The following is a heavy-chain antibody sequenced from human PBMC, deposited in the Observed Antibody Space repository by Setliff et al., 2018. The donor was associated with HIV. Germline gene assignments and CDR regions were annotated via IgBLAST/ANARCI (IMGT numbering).Heavy chain of an antibody. D-gene: IGHD2-2*02. CDR2: ISSATNTLSGGSYIV. CDR1: GFTFSSYS. CDR3: AKKTAAYTSGRWLHY. J-gene: IGHJ4*02. Sequence: GGSLRLSCAASGFTFSSYSMNWVRQAPGKGLEWVSYISSATNTLSGGSYIVYYVDSVKGRFTISRDNAKNLLYLQMNGLRAEDTAMYYCAKKTAAYTSGRWLHYWGQGTLVTVSS. V-gene: IGHV3-21*06.